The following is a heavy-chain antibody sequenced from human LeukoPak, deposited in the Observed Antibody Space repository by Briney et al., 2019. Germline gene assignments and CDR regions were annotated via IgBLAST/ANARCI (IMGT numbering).Heavy chain of an antibody. CDR3: ARATTTVTTFDY. CDR2: IYYSGST. J-gene: IGHJ4*02. CDR1: GGSISSGGYY. D-gene: IGHD4-17*01. Sequence: SQTLSLTCTVSGGSISSGGYYWSWIRQHPGKGLEWIGYIYYSGSTYYNPSLKSRVTISVDTSKNQFSLKLSSVTAADTAVYYCARATTTVTTFDYWGQGTLVTVSS. V-gene: IGHV4-31*03.